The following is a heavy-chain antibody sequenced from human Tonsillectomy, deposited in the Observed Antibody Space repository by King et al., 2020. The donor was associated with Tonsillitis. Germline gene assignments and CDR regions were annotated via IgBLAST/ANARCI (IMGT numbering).Heavy chain of an antibody. CDR2: IYYSGST. CDR1: GGSISSGGYS. D-gene: IGHD3-22*01. CDR3: VRVLDYYDSSCYWSKNFDL. Sequence: VQLQESGPGLVKPSQTLSLTCAVSGGSISSGGYSWSWIRQPPGKGLEWIGDIYYSGSTYYNPSLKSRVTISVDTSKNQFSLKLSSVTAADTAVYYCVRVLDYYDSSCYWSKNFDLWGRGTLVTVSS. V-gene: IGHV4-30-4*07. J-gene: IGHJ2*01.